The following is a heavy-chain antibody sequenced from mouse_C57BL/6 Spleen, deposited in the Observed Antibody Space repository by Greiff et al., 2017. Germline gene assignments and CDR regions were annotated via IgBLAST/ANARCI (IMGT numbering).Heavy chain of an antibody. CDR1: GYTFTSYW. J-gene: IGHJ3*01. CDR3: AKGIYYDYDVGFAY. CDR2: IYPGSGST. D-gene: IGHD2-4*01. V-gene: IGHV1-55*01. Sequence: QVQLQQPGAELVKPGASVKMSCKASGYTFTSYWITWVKQRPGQGLEWIGDIYPGSGSTNYNEKFKSKATLTVDTSSSTAYMPLSSLTSEDSAVYYWAKGIYYDYDVGFAYWGQGTLVTVSA.